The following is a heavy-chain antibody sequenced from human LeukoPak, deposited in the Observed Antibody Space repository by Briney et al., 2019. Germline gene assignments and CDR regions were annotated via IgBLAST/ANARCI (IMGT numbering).Heavy chain of an antibody. Sequence: PGGSLRLSCAASGFTFSSYSMNWVRQAPGKGLEWVSSISSSSGYIYYADSVKGRFTISRDNAKNSLYLQMNSLRAEDTAVYYCARIADYGDYSAFDPWGQGTLVTVSS. D-gene: IGHD4-17*01. CDR2: ISSSSGYI. J-gene: IGHJ5*02. CDR1: GFTFSSYS. V-gene: IGHV3-21*01. CDR3: ARIADYGDYSAFDP.